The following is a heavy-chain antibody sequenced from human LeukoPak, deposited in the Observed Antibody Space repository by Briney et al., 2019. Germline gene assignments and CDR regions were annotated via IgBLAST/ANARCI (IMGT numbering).Heavy chain of an antibody. CDR1: GFTFSSYW. Sequence: GGSLRLSCVGSGFTFSSYWMSWVRQAPGKGLEWVANINQDGSEKYDVDSARGRFTISRDNAKNSLYLQMNSLRVEDTAMYYCARVGGGDGSGWSTTDYWGQGTLVTISS. CDR3: ARVGGGDGSGWSTTDY. CDR2: INQDGSEK. D-gene: IGHD6-19*01. J-gene: IGHJ4*02. V-gene: IGHV3-7*04.